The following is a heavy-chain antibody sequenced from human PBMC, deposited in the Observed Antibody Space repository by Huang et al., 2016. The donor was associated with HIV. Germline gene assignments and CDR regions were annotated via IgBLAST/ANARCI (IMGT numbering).Heavy chain of an antibody. Sequence: EVQLVQSGAEVKKPGESLKISCKGSGYKFTSYWIAWVRQMPGKGLERMGIIVPGDADTRYSPSFQGQVTISADKSINTAYLQWSSLKTSDTAMYFCARQRASGSTYVDSWGQGTLLTVYS. CDR3: ARQRASGSTYVDS. J-gene: IGHJ4*02. D-gene: IGHD2-15*01. V-gene: IGHV5-51*01. CDR1: GYKFTSYW. CDR2: IVPGDADT.